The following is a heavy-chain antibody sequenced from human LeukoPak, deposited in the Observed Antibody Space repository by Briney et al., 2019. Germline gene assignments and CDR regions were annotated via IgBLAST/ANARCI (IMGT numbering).Heavy chain of an antibody. D-gene: IGHD3-22*01. CDR3: ARGQLEYYYDSSGSLETFDY. J-gene: IGHJ4*02. CDR1: GFTFKNYN. V-gene: IGHV3-48*04. Sequence: PGGSLRLACAVSGFTFKNYNMNWVRQAPGKGLEWVSYISSSGSTIYYTDSVKGRFTISRDNAKNSLYLQMNSLRAEDTAVYYCARGQLEYYYDSSGSLETFDYWGQGTLVTVSS. CDR2: ISSSGSTI.